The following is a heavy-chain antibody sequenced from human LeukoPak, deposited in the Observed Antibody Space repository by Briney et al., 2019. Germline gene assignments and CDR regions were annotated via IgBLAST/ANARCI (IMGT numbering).Heavy chain of an antibody. Sequence: GGSLRLSCAASGFTFSNAWVSWVRQAPGKGLEWVGRIKSKTDGGTTDYAAPVKGRFTISRDDSKNTLYLQMNSLKTEDTAVYYCTTLQVRCSSTSCQRVDYWGQGTLVTVSS. CDR1: GFTFSNAW. J-gene: IGHJ4*02. CDR2: IKSKTDGGTT. D-gene: IGHD2-2*01. CDR3: TTLQVRCSSTSCQRVDY. V-gene: IGHV3-15*01.